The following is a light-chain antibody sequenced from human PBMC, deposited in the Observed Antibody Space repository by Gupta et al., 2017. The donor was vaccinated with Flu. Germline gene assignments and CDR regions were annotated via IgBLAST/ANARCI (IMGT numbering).Light chain of an antibody. CDR2: EAS. Sequence: DIQMTQSPSTLSASVGDRVTITCRASQRISNWLAWYQQKPGRAPKLIIYEASTLKNGVPSRFSGSGSGTEFTLTISSLQPDDFATYYCQQYSIYNTFGQGTKLEIK. J-gene: IGKJ2*01. CDR3: QQYSIYNT. V-gene: IGKV1-5*03. CDR1: QRISNW.